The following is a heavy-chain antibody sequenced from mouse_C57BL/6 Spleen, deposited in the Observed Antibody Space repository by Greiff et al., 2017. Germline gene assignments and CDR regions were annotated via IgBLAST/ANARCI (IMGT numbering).Heavy chain of an antibody. D-gene: IGHD1-1*01. Sequence: VQLQQSGPELVKPGASVKISCKASGYAFSSSWMNWVKQRPGKGLEWIGRIYPGDGDTNYNGKFKGKATLTADKSSSTAYMQLSSLTSEDSAVYLCASARGGSSYWYFDVWGTGTTVTVSS. J-gene: IGHJ1*03. CDR1: GYAFSSSW. V-gene: IGHV1-82*01. CDR3: ASARGGSSYWYFDV. CDR2: IYPGDGDT.